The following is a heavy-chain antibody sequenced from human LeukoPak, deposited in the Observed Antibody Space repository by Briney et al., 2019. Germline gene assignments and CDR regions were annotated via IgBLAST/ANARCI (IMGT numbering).Heavy chain of an antibody. Sequence: SETLSLTCTASGGSISSSSYYWGWIRQPPGKGLEWIGSIYYSGSTYYNPSLKSRVTISVDTSKNQFSLKLSSVTAADTAVYYCARAAPGPSLEYYYYYYYMDVWGKGTTVTVSS. CDR3: ARAAPGPSLEYYYYYYYMDV. J-gene: IGHJ6*03. CDR1: GGSISSSSYY. V-gene: IGHV4-39*07. CDR2: IYYSGST. D-gene: IGHD2/OR15-2a*01.